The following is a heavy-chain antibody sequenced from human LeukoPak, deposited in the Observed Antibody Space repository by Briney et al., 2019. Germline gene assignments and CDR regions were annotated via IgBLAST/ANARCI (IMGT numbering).Heavy chain of an antibody. V-gene: IGHV4-39*07. J-gene: IGHJ6*03. CDR3: ARDRLEWLLFGHYYYYYYMDV. CDR1: GGSISSSSYY. CDR2: IYYSAST. Sequence: PSETLSLTCTVSGGSISSSSYYWGWIRQPPGKGLEWIGSIYYSASTYYNPSLKSRVTISVDTSKNQFSLKLSSVTAADTAVYYCARDRLEWLLFGHYYYYYYMDVWGKGTTVTVSS. D-gene: IGHD3-3*01.